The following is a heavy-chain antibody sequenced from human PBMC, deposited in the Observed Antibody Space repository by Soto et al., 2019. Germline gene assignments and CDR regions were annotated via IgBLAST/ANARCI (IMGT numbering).Heavy chain of an antibody. Sequence: QLQLQESGPGLVKPSETLSLTCTVSGGSISSSSYYWGWIRQPPGKGLEWIGSIYYSGSTYYNPSLKSRVTISVDTSKNQFSLKLSSVTAADPAVYYCARLPYDFWSGYYPLPYFDYWGQGTLVTVSS. CDR3: ARLPYDFWSGYYPLPYFDY. CDR2: IYYSGST. D-gene: IGHD3-3*01. J-gene: IGHJ4*02. V-gene: IGHV4-39*01. CDR1: GGSISSSSYY.